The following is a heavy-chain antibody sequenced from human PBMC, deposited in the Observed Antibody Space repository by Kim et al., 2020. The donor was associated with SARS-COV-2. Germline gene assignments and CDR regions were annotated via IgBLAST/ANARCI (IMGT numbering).Heavy chain of an antibody. CDR2: ISYNANNK. CDR3: AKGGSSSSYSPSSY. V-gene: IGHV3-30*18. CDR1: GFTFSTSG. Sequence: GGSLRLSCAASGFTFSTSGMHWVRQAPGKGLEWVSVISYNANNKYYADSVKGRFTISRDNSKNTLYLEMNSLRAEDTALYYCAKGGSSSSYSPSSYRGQG. J-gene: IGHJ4*02. D-gene: IGHD2-15*01.